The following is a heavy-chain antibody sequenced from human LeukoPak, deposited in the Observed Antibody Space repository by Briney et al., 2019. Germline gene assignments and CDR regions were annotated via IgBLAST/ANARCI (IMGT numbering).Heavy chain of an antibody. D-gene: IGHD1-26*01. CDR3: IGSGGWPGY. CDR2: IASDGST. V-gene: IGHV3-74*01. J-gene: IGHJ4*02. CDR1: GFTFSSYW. Sequence: GGSLRLSCAASGFTFSSYWMHWVRHAPGKGLVWVSRIASDGSTVYADSVKGRFTISRDNAKDTVYLQMNSLRVEDTAVYYCIGSGGWPGYWGQGTLVTVSS.